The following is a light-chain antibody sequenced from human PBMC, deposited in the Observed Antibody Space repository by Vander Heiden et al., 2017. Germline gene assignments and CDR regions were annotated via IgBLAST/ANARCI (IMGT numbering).Light chain of an antibody. CDR2: GAS. CDR3: QQYNNWPPYT. CDR1: QRVSSN. J-gene: IGKJ2*01. V-gene: IGKV3-15*01. Sequence: EIVMTQSPATLSVSPGERATLSCRASQRVSSNLAWYQQKPGQATRPLNYGASTRPDGLPARSSGSGSCTAFTLTISSLQSEDFAVFYCQQYNNWPPYTFGQGTKLEIK.